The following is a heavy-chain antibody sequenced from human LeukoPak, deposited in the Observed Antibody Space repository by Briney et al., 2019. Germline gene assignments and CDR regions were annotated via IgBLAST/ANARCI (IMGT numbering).Heavy chain of an antibody. CDR1: GYTFTSYD. D-gene: IGHD3-9*01. Sequence: ASVKVSCKASGYTFTSYDINWVRQATGQGLEWMGWISAYNGNTNYAQKLQGRVTMTTDTSTSTAYMELRSLRSDDTAVYYCARVSYFDWLLAKGPLDYWGQGTLVTVSS. V-gene: IGHV1-18*01. CDR3: ARVSYFDWLLAKGPLDY. CDR2: ISAYNGNT. J-gene: IGHJ4*02.